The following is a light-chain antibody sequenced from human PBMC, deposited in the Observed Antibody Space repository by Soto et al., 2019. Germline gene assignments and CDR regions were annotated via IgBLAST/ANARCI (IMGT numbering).Light chain of an antibody. CDR2: EVS. CDR3: SSFSSTSTIV. J-gene: IGLJ2*01. Sequence: QSALTQPASVSGSPGQSITISCIGSSSDVGGYNYVSGYQHHPGRVPKPMIFEVSDRPSGVSSRFSGSKSGNTAYLTISGLQAEDEADYYCSSFSSTSTIVFGGGTKVTVL. CDR1: SSDVGGYNY. V-gene: IGLV2-14*01.